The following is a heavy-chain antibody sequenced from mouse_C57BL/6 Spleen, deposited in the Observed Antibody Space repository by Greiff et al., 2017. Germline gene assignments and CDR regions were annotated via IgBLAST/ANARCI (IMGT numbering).Heavy chain of an antibody. CDR1: GYTFTSYW. J-gene: IGHJ4*01. D-gene: IGHD1-1*01. CDR2: IDPSDSYT. Sequence: VQLQPPGAELVMPGASVKLSCKASGYTFTSYWMHWVKQRPGQGLEWIGEIDPSDSYTNYNQKFKGKSTLTVDKSSSTAYMQLSSLTSEDSAVYYCARSGGSSGYAMDYWGQGTSVTVSS. CDR3: ARSGGSSGYAMDY. V-gene: IGHV1-69*01.